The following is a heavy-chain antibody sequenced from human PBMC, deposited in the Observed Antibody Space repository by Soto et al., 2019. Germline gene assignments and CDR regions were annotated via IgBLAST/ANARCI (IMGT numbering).Heavy chain of an antibody. CDR2: IYYSGST. D-gene: IGHD3-10*01. Sequence: SETLSLTCTVSRVSVSRNSYYWRWIRQPPGKGVEWIGYIYYSGSTSYNPSLKSRVTISVDTSKNQFSLKLSSVTAADTPVYYCARRYGSAFDIWGQGTMVTVSS. CDR1: RVSVSRNSYY. J-gene: IGHJ3*02. V-gene: IGHV4-61*01. CDR3: ARRYGSAFDI.